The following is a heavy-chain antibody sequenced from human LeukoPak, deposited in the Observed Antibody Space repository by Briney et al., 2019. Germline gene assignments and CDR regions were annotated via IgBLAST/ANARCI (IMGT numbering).Heavy chain of an antibody. D-gene: IGHD3-16*02. Sequence: PSETLSLTCVVYGGSFSGHYWSWIRQPPGKGLEWIGEINHSGRTNYIPSLKSRVTISVDTSKSQFSLKLSSVTAADTAVYYCARHDYRGINDGMDVWGQGTTVIVSS. V-gene: IGHV4-34*01. J-gene: IGHJ6*02. CDR3: ARHDYRGINDGMDV. CDR2: INHSGRT. CDR1: GGSFSGHY.